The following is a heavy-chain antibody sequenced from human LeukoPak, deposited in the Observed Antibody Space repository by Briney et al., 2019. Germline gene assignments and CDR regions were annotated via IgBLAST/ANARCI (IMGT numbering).Heavy chain of an antibody. D-gene: IGHD3-22*01. CDR3: AGGADYYDSSGYRYVPFDY. CDR2: IIPIFGTA. J-gene: IGHJ4*02. CDR1: GGTFSSYA. Sequence: SVKVSCKASGGTFSSYAISWVRQAPGQGLEWMGGIIPIFGTANYAQKFQDRVTITADESTSTAYMELSSLRSEDTAVYYCAGGADYYDSSGYRYVPFDYWGQGTLVTVSS. V-gene: IGHV1-69*13.